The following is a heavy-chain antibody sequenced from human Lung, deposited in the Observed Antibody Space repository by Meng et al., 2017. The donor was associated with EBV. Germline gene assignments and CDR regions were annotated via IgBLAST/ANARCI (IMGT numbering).Heavy chain of an antibody. CDR2: VHYTGST. V-gene: IGHV4-38-2*02. D-gene: IGHD3-10*01. J-gene: IGHJ1*01. Sequence: QRRESGPGQGKPSETLYLTCTVSGDSISSFYYWGWIRQPPGRGLEWIGSVHYTGSTYYSPSLKSRVTVSVDTSKNQFSLRLTSVTAADTAVYHCLRGSGGSVWGQGTLVTVSS. CDR3: LRGSGGSV. CDR1: GDSISSFYY.